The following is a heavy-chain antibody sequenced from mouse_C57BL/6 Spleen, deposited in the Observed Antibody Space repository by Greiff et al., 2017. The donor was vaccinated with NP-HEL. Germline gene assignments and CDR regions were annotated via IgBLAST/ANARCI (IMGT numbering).Heavy chain of an antibody. J-gene: IGHJ3*01. CDR2: IYPRSGNT. CDR1: GYTFTSYG. D-gene: IGHD3-2*02. Sequence: QVQLQQSGAELARPGASVKLSCKASGYTFTSYGISWVKQRTGQGLEWIGEIYPRSGNTYYNEKFKGKATLTADKSSSTAYMELRSLTSEDSAVYFCARSPSSGAWFAYWGQGTLVTVSA. CDR3: ARSPSSGAWFAY. V-gene: IGHV1-81*01.